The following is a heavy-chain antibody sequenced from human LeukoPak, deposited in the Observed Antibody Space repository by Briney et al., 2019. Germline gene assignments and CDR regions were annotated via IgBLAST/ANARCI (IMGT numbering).Heavy chain of an antibody. J-gene: IGHJ5*02. Sequence: PSQTLSLTCTVSGGSISSGGYYWSWIRQHPGKGLEWIGYIYYSGSTYYNPSLKSRVTISVDTSKNQFSLKLSSVTAADTAVYYCAVSYQLLHNWFDHRGQGTLVTVSS. CDR2: IYYSGST. CDR1: GGSISSGGYY. D-gene: IGHD2-2*01. CDR3: AVSYQLLHNWFDH. V-gene: IGHV4-31*03.